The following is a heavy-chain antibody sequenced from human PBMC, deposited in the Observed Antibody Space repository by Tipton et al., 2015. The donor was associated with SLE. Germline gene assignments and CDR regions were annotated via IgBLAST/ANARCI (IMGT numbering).Heavy chain of an antibody. D-gene: IGHD3-3*01. CDR3: GKGLNFDFWSGFGMDV. CDR1: GFTFSSYA. J-gene: IGHJ4*02. Sequence: SLRLSCAASGFTFSSYAMSWVRQVPGKGLEWVSAIRGSGSGTYYADSVKGRFTISRDDSKNTLYLQMSSLRAEDTAIYYCGKGLNFDFWSGFGMDVWGQGPLVAVSS. V-gene: IGHV3-23*01. CDR2: IRGSGSGT.